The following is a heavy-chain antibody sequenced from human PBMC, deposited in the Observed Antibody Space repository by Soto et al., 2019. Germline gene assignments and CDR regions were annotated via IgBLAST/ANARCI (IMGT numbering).Heavy chain of an antibody. V-gene: IGHV1-18*04. Sequence: ASVKVSCKASGYTFTSYGISWVRQAPGQGVEWMGWISAYNGNTNYAQKLQGRVTMTTDTSTSTAYMELRSLRSDATAVYYCARESPHYDFWSGYYTYRGSDPWGQGTLVT. D-gene: IGHD3-3*01. CDR2: ISAYNGNT. CDR1: GYTFTSYG. J-gene: IGHJ5*02. CDR3: ARESPHYDFWSGYYTYRGSDP.